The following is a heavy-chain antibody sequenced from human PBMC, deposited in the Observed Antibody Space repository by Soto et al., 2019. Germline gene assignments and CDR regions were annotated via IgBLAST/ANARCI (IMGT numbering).Heavy chain of an antibody. CDR1: GFSLSTSGMC. J-gene: IGHJ4*02. V-gene: IGHV4-39*01. D-gene: IGHD5-18*01. Sequence: LVNPTQTLTLTCTFSGFSLSTSGMCVSWIRQPPGKGLEWIGSIYYSGSTYYNPSLKSRVTISVDTSKNQFSLKLSSVTAADTAVYYCARHKGYSYGYTYFDYWGQGTLVTVSS. CDR2: IYYSGST. CDR3: ARHKGYSYGYTYFDY.